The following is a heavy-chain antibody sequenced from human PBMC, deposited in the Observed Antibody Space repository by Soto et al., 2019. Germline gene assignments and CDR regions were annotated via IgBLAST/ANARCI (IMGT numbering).Heavy chain of an antibody. J-gene: IGHJ4*02. D-gene: IGHD5-18*01. V-gene: IGHV3-48*01. CDR2: ISSSSSTI. CDR1: GLTFSSYS. Sequence: EEQLVESGGGLVQPGGSLRLSCAASGLTFSSYSMNWVRQAPGKGLEWVSYISSSSSTIYYADSVKGRFTISRDNAKNSLYLQMNSLRAEDTAVYYCARDSGYSYGPLDYWGQGTLVTVSS. CDR3: ARDSGYSYGPLDY.